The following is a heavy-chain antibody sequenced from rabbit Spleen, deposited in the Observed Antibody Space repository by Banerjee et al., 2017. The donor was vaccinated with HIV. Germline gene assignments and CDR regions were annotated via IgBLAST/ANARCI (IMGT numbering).Heavy chain of an antibody. CDR1: GVSLNDKDV. D-gene: IGHD1-1*01. CDR2: INMFTGKS. V-gene: IGHV1S45*01. CDR3: ARDLPGVIGWNFNL. Sequence: EQLEESGGGLVKPEGSLTLTCKASGVSLNDKDVMCWVRQAPGKGLEWVACINMFTGKSVYANWPKGRFTISKTSSTTVTLQMTSLTDADTATYFCARDLPGVIGWNFNLWGPGTLVTVS. J-gene: IGHJ4*01.